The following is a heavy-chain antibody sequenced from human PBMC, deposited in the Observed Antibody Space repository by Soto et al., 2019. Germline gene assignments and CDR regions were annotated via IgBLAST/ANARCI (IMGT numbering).Heavy chain of an antibody. D-gene: IGHD5-12*01. J-gene: IGHJ5*02. CDR3: ARALAEGSGYPDS. CDR2: ISSSGST. Sequence: IRQSGGKRLEWIGRISSSGSTSYNPSLKSRVTMSIDTSKSQFSLKLSSVTAADTAIYYCARALAEGSGYPDSWGQGILVTASS. V-gene: IGHV4-4*07.